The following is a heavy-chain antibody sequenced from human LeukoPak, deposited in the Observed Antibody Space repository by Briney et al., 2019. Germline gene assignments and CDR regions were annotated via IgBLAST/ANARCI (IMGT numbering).Heavy chain of an antibody. V-gene: IGHV3-53*01. CDR1: GFTFSSYS. J-gene: IGHJ4*02. CDR3: ARNYGDYEVLGY. D-gene: IGHD4-17*01. CDR2: IYSGGST. Sequence: PGGSLRLSCVASGFTFSSYSMNWVRQAPGKGLEWVSVIYSGGSTYYADSVKGRFTISRDNSKNTLYLQMNSLRAEDTAVYYCARNYGDYEVLGYWGQGTLVTVSS.